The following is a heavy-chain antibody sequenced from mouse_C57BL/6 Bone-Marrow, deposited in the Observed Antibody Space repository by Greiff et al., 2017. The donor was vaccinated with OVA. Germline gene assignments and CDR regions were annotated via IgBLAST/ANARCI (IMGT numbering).Heavy chain of an antibody. Sequence: VQRVESGAELVRPGASVTLSCKASGYTFTDYEMHWVKQTPVHGLEWIGAIDPETGGTAYNQTFKGKAILTADKSSSTAYMELRSLTSEDSAVYYCTPTVVPYFDDWGQGTTLTVSS. D-gene: IGHD1-1*01. CDR3: TPTVVPYFDD. V-gene: IGHV1-15*01. J-gene: IGHJ2*01. CDR1: GYTFTDYE. CDR2: IDPETGGT.